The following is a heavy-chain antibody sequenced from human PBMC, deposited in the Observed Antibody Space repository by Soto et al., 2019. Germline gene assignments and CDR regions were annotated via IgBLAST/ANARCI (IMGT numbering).Heavy chain of an antibody. CDR2: NYYSGIT. D-gene: IGHD6-6*01. CDR1: GGSISSGGYY. Sequence: QVQLQESGPGLVKPSQTLSLPCTVSGGSISSGGYYWTWIRQHPGKGLEWIGYNYYSGITYYNPSFKSRVTIALATSKNQFSLKLSSVTAADTAVYYCARCWSIAGLYYGMDVWGQGTTVTVSS. V-gene: IGHV4-31*03. J-gene: IGHJ6*02. CDR3: ARCWSIAGLYYGMDV.